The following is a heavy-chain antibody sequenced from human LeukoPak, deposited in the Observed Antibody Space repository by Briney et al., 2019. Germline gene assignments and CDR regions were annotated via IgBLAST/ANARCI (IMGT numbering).Heavy chain of an antibody. J-gene: IGHJ4*02. CDR2: IYYSGST. V-gene: IGHV4-39*01. CDR3: ARQRIAVGFDY. CDR1: GFTFSSYS. D-gene: IGHD6-19*01. Sequence: GSLRLSCAASGFTFSSYSMNWIRQPPGKGLEWIGSIYYSGSTYYNPSLKSRVTISVDTSKNQFSLKLSSVTAADTAVYYCARQRIAVGFDYWGQGTLVTVSS.